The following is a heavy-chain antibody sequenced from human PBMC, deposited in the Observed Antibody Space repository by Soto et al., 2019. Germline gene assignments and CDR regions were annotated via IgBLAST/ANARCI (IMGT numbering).Heavy chain of an antibody. J-gene: IGHJ4*02. V-gene: IGHV4-31*03. CDR2: IYYSGST. D-gene: IGHD4-4*01. Sequence: SETLSLTCTVSGGSISSGGYYWSWIRQHPGKGLEWIGYIYYSGSTYYNPSLKSRVTISVDTSKNQFSLKLSSVTAADTAVYYCARHFRDDYTALAFWGQGTLVTVSS. CDR1: GGSISSGGYY. CDR3: ARHFRDDYTALAF.